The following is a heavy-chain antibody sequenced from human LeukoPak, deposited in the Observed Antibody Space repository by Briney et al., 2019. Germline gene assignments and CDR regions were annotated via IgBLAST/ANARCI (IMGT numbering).Heavy chain of an antibody. D-gene: IGHD7-27*01. J-gene: IGHJ4*02. V-gene: IGHV3-21*01. Sequence: PGGSLRLSCAASGFTFSSYSMNWVRQAPGKGLEWVSSISSSSSYIYYADSVKGRFTISRDNAKNSLYLQMNSLRAEDTAVYYCARVSDWGTSGDYWGQGTLVTVSS. CDR2: ISSSSSYI. CDR1: GFTFSSYS. CDR3: ARVSDWGTSGDY.